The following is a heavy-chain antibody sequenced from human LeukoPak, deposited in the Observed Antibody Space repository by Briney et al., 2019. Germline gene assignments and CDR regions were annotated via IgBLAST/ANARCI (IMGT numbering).Heavy chain of an antibody. CDR2: IYSGGST. V-gene: IGHV3-53*01. D-gene: IGHD4-17*01. J-gene: IGHJ4*02. CDR1: GFTVSSNY. CDR3: ARVSTFYGDYGDLDY. Sequence: GGSLRLTCAASGFTVSSNYMSWVRQAPGKGLEWVSVIYSGGSTYYADSVKGRFTISRDNSKNTLYLQMNSLRAEDTAVYYCARVSTFYGDYGDLDYWGQGTLVTVSS.